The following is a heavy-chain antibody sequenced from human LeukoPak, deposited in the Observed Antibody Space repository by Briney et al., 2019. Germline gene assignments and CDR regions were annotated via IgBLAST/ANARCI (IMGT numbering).Heavy chain of an antibody. CDR3: ARDRDCGDGGCYPHFDY. D-gene: IGHD2-15*01. J-gene: IGHJ4*02. CDR2: IRQDGSDK. V-gene: IGHV3-7*01. Sequence: GGSLRLSCAASGFTFSSNWMSWVRQAPGKGLERVANIRQDGSDKYYMDSVKGRFTISRDNAKNSLSLQMNSLRVEDTAVYYCARDRDCGDGGCYPHFDYWGQGVRVTVSS. CDR1: GFTFSSNW.